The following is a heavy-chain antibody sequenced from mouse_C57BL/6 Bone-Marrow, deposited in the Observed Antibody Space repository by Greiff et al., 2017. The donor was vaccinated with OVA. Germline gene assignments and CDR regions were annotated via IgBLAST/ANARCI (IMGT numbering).Heavy chain of an antibody. Sequence: VQLQQSGAELARPGASVKLSCKASGYTFTSYGISWVKQRTGQGLEWIGEIYPRSGNTYYNEKFKGKATLTADKSSSTAYMELRSLTSEDSAVYYCARSLYSNYVYFDVWGTGTTVTVSS. D-gene: IGHD2-5*01. V-gene: IGHV1-81*01. CDR2: IYPRSGNT. J-gene: IGHJ1*03. CDR1: GYTFTSYG. CDR3: ARSLYSNYVYFDV.